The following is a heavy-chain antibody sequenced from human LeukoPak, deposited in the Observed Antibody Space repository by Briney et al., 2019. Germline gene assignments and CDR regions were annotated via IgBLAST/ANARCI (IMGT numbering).Heavy chain of an antibody. CDR2: ISDSGGGT. Sequence: GGSLRLSCAASGVIFSNYAMTWVRQAPETGLKWVSSISDSGGGTHYADSVKGRFTISRDNSKSTLYLQMYSLRAEDTAVYYCAKDSGPGSYYPTGDEYWGQGILVTVSS. D-gene: IGHD3-10*01. CDR1: GVIFSNYA. CDR3: AKDSGPGSYYPTGDEY. V-gene: IGHV3-23*01. J-gene: IGHJ4*02.